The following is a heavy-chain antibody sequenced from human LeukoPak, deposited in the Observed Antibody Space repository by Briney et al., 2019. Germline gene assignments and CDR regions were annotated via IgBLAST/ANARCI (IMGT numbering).Heavy chain of an antibody. CDR3: ASYLVPPSGWSDRDWFDP. V-gene: IGHV1-69*05. Sequence: GASVKVSCKASGGTFSSYAISWVRQAPGQGLEWMGRIIPIFGTANYAQKFQGRVTITTDESTSTAYMELSSLRSEDTAVYYCASYLVPPSGWSDRDWFDPWGQGTLVTVSS. J-gene: IGHJ5*02. CDR1: GGTFSSYA. CDR2: IIPIFGTA. D-gene: IGHD3-10*01.